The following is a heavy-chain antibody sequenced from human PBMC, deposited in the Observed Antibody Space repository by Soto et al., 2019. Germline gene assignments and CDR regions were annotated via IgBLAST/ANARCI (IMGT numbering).Heavy chain of an antibody. CDR3: AKDLDFRKVLRFLEWSSIGRTYYYGMHV. V-gene: IGHV3-23*01. J-gene: IGHJ6*02. CDR1: GFTFSSYA. CDR2: ISGSGGST. D-gene: IGHD3-3*01. Sequence: LRLSCAASGFTFSSYAMSWVRQAPGEGLEWVSAISGSGGSTYYADSVKGRFTISRDNSKNTLYLQMNSLRAEDTAVYYCAKDLDFRKVLRFLEWSSIGRTYYYGMHVWGPGTTVPVS.